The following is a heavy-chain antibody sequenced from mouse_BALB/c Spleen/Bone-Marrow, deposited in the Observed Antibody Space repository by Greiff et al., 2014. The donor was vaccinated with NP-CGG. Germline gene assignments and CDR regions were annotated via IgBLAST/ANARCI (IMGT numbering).Heavy chain of an antibody. J-gene: IGHJ4*01. Sequence: DLVKPGASVKLSCKASGYTFTNFWITWIKQRPGQGLEWIGRIAPGSGTTYYNEMFKGKATLTVDTSSSTAYIQLSSLSSEDSAVYFCARYDYAMDDWGQGTSVTGPS. V-gene: IGHV1S41*01. CDR2: IAPGSGTT. CDR1: GYTFTNFW. CDR3: ARYDYAMDD. D-gene: IGHD2-3*01.